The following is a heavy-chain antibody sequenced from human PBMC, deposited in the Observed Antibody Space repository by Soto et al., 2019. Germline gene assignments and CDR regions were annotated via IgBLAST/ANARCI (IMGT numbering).Heavy chain of an antibody. CDR1: GYLFTSYW. CDR3: ARLQAAAGDNDLTFDY. CDR2: IDPSDSYT. V-gene: IGHV5-10-1*01. D-gene: IGHD6-13*01. Sequence: HGESLKISCKGSGYLFTSYWISWVRQMPEKGLEWMGRIDPSDSYTNYSPSFQGHVTISADKSVSTAYLQWSSLKAADTAMYYCARLQAAAGDNDLTFDYWGQGTRVSVSS. J-gene: IGHJ4*02.